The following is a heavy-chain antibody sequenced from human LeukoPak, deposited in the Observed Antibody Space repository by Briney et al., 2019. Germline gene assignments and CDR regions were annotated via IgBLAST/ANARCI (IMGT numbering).Heavy chain of an antibody. Sequence: GGSLRLSCAASGFTVRSNYTSWVRQAPGKGLEWVSVIYSGGSTYYADSVKGRFTISRDNSKNTLYLQMNSLRAEDTAVYYCARDGVGSGWYDYWGQGTLVTVSS. CDR3: ARDGVGSGWYDY. J-gene: IGHJ4*02. D-gene: IGHD6-19*01. CDR1: GFTVRSNY. V-gene: IGHV3-53*01. CDR2: IYSGGST.